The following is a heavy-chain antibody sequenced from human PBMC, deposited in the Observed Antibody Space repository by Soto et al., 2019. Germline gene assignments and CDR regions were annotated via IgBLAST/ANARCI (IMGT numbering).Heavy chain of an antibody. CDR3: AKDWHDRSGYLDY. V-gene: IGHV3-30*18. D-gene: IGHD3-22*01. CDR2: LSYDGNNK. J-gene: IGHJ4*02. CDR1: GFTFSSFG. Sequence: PGGSLRLSCAASGFTFSSFGMHWVRQAPGKGLEWVAVLSYDGNNKYYADSVKGRFTISRDNSKNTLYLQMNSLRAEDTAVYYCAKDWHDRSGYLDYWGQGTLVTVSS.